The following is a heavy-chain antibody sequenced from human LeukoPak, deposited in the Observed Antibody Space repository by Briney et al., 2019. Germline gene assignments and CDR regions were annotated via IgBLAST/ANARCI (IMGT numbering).Heavy chain of an antibody. J-gene: IGHJ4*02. CDR1: GGSFSGYY. V-gene: IGHV4-34*01. CDR2: INHSGST. D-gene: IGHD2-21*02. CDR3: ARRLCGGDCYSTFSY. Sequence: SETLSLTCAVYGGSFSGYYWSWIRQPPGKGLEWIGEINHSGSTNYSPSLKSRVTISVDTSKNQFSLKLSSVTAADTAVYYCARRLCGGDCYSTFSYWGQGTLDTVSS.